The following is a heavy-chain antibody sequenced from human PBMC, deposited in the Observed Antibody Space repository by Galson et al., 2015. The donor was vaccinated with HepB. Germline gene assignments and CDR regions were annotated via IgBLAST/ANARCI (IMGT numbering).Heavy chain of an antibody. V-gene: IGHV3-30-3*01. CDR2: ISYDGSNK. CDR1: GFTFSSYA. CDR3: ARGIRAGLTRDAFDI. D-gene: IGHD3-10*01. Sequence: SLRLSCAASGFTFSSYAMHWVRQAPGKGLEWVAVISYDGSNKYYADSVKGRFTISRDNSKNTLYLQMNSLRAEDTAVYYCARGIRAGLTRDAFDIWGQGTMVTVSS. J-gene: IGHJ3*02.